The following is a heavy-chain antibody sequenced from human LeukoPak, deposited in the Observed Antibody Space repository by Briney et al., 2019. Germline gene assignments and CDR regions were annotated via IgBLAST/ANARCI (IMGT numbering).Heavy chain of an antibody. CDR1: GFTFSSYE. D-gene: IGHD1-20*01. Sequence: GGSLRLSCAASGFTFSSYEMNWVRQAPGKGLEWVSYIGSSGSTIYYADSVKGRFTISRDNAKNSLYLQMNSLRAEDTAVYYCAASISGWFDPWGQGTLVTVSS. CDR3: AASISGWFDP. CDR2: IGSSGSTI. V-gene: IGHV3-48*03. J-gene: IGHJ5*02.